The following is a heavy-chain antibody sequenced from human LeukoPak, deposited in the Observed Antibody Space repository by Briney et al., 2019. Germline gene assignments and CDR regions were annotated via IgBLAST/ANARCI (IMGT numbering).Heavy chain of an antibody. Sequence: GSLSLTCTVSGYSISSGYYWGWIRQPPGKGLEWIGSMYHSGSTYYNPSLKSRVTISVDTSKNQFSLKLSSVTAADTAVYYCARVPGPNWFDPWGQGTLVTVSS. J-gene: IGHJ5*02. V-gene: IGHV4-38-2*02. CDR1: GYSISSGYY. CDR3: ARVPGPNWFDP. CDR2: MYHSGST.